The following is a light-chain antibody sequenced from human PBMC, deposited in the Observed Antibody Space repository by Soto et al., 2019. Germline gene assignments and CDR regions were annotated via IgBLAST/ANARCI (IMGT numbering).Light chain of an antibody. V-gene: IGKV3-11*01. CDR1: QSVSRY. CDR3: QQRSNWPT. CDR2: DTS. J-gene: IGKJ4*01. Sequence: EMVLTQSPATLSLPPGERATLSCRASQSVSRYLAWYQQKPGQAPRLLIYDTSNRATGIPARFSGSGSGTDFTLTISSLEPEDFAVYYCQQRSNWPTFGGGTKVDIK.